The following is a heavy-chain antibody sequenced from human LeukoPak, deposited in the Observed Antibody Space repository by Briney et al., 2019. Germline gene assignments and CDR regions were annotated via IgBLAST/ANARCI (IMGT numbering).Heavy chain of an antibody. J-gene: IGHJ4*02. Sequence: PGRSLRLSCAASGFTFSSYGMHWVRQAPGKGLEWVAVIWYDGSNKYYADSVKGRFTISRDNSKNTLYLQMNSLRAEDTAVYYCARMTRHYYGSGSYPDYWGQGTPVTVSS. CDR2: IWYDGSNK. CDR1: GFTFSSYG. V-gene: IGHV3-33*01. D-gene: IGHD3-10*01. CDR3: ARMTRHYYGSGSYPDY.